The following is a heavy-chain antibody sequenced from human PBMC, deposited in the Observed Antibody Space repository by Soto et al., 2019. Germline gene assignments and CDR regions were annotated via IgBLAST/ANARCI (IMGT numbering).Heavy chain of an antibody. J-gene: IGHJ6*02. CDR1: GYTFTSYG. D-gene: IGHD6-6*01. Sequence: QVPLVQSGAEVKKPGASVKVSCKASGYTFTSYGISWVRQAPGQGLEWMGWISAYNGNTNYAQKLQGRVTMTTDTSTSTAYMELKSLRSDNTAVYYCARPFPIAARPAPYYGMDVWGQGTTVTVSS. CDR2: ISAYNGNT. V-gene: IGHV1-18*01. CDR3: ARPFPIAARPAPYYGMDV.